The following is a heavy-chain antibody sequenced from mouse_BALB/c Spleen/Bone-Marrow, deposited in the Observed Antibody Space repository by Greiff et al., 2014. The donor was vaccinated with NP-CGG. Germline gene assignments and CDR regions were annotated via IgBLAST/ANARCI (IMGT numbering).Heavy chain of an antibody. V-gene: IGHV1-61*01. CDR3: AREEITTVVAPAY. J-gene: IGHJ3*01. Sequence: LVESGAELVRPGASVKLSCKASGYTFTSYWMNWVKQRPGQGLEWIGMIDPSDSETHYNQMFKDKAILTVDKSSSTAYMQLSSLTSEDSAVYYCAREEITTVVAPAYWGQGTLVTVSA. CDR1: GYTFTSYW. CDR2: IDPSDSET. D-gene: IGHD1-1*01.